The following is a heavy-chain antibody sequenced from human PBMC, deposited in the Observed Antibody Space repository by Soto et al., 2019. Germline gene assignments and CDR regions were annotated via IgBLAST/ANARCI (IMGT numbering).Heavy chain of an antibody. V-gene: IGHV4-34*01. CDR3: PRAHYSRGLILFDY. CDR2: INHSGST. D-gene: IGHD6-19*01. J-gene: IGHJ4*02. Sequence: QVQLQQWGAGLLKPSATLSLTCAVYGGSFRGYYWSWIRQPPGKGQGWIGEINHSGSTNYNPSLKSRVTISVASPKNQFSLKLSSVTAADTDVYYCPRAHYSRGLILFDYWGQGTLVNVSS. CDR1: GGSFRGYY.